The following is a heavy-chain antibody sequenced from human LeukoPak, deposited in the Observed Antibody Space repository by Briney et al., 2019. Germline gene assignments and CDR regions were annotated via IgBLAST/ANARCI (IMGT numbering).Heavy chain of an antibody. CDR3: ARASGSGDYTAFDI. Sequence: ASVKVSCKASGYTFTGYYLHWVRQAPGQGLEWMGWLNPNSGGTNYAQKFQGRVTMTGDTSITTAYMELSRLRSDDTAVYFCARASGSGDYTAFDIWGQGTMVTVSS. CDR2: LNPNSGGT. V-gene: IGHV1-2*02. D-gene: IGHD4-17*01. J-gene: IGHJ3*02. CDR1: GYTFTGYY.